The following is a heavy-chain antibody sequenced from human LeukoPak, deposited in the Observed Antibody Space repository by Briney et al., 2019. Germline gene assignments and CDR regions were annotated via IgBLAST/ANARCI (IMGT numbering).Heavy chain of an antibody. CDR3: ARGALQQWLRPYYYYGMDV. J-gene: IGHJ6*04. Sequence: GGYLRLSCAASGFTFSSYDMHWVRQATGKGLEWVSAIGTAGDPYYPGSVKGRFTISRENAKNSLYLQMNSLRAGDTAVYYCARGALQQWLRPYYYYGMDVWGKGTTVTVSS. CDR2: IGTAGDP. CDR1: GFTFSSYD. V-gene: IGHV3-13*05. D-gene: IGHD6-19*01.